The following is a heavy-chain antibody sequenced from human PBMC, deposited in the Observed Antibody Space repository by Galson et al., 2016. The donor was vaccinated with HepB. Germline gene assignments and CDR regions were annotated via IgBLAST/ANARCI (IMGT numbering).Heavy chain of an antibody. V-gene: IGHV3-66*01. J-gene: IGHJ3*02. Sequence: SLRLSCAASGFTVSSNYMSWVRQAPGKGLEWVSVIYSGGSTYYADSVKGRFTISRDNSKNTLYPQMNSLRAEDTAVYYCARVMSVSDAFDIWGQGTMVTVSS. D-gene: IGHD4-11*01. CDR3: ARVMSVSDAFDI. CDR2: IYSGGST. CDR1: GFTVSSNY.